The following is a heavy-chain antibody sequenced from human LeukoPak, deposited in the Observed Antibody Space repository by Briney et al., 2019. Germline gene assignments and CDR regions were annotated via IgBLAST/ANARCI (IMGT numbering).Heavy chain of an antibody. CDR1: GFTFNSYA. J-gene: IGHJ6*03. D-gene: IGHD2-2*01. CDR2: ISGNGGST. Sequence: PGGSLRLSCAASGFTFNSYAMTWVRQAPGNGLEWVSSISGNGGSTYYTDSVKGRFTISRDNSKNTLYLQMNSLRAEDTAAYYCAKDLRVIVVTYYMDVWGKGTTVTVSS. V-gene: IGHV3-23*01. CDR3: AKDLRVIVVTYYMDV.